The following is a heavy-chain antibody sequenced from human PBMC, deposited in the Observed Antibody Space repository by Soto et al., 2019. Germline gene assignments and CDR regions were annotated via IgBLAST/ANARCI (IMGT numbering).Heavy chain of an antibody. CDR3: VRERRTYDFWTGHVGMDV. CDR1: GGPISSVDHY. J-gene: IGHJ6*02. V-gene: IGHV4-30-4*01. Sequence: SETLSLTCIVSGGPISSVDHYWSWIRQPPGKGLEWIGYIFNSVSTSYNPSLKSRVTISLDTSKNQFSLKLRSVTAADTAVYYCVRERRTYDFWTGHVGMDVWGQGTTVPVYS. D-gene: IGHD3-3*01. CDR2: IFNSVST.